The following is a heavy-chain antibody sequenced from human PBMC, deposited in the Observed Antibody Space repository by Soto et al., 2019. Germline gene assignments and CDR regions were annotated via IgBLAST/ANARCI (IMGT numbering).Heavy chain of an antibody. CDR3: TREPRKGVTGP. D-gene: IGHD2-21*02. CDR1: GSSISSSNW. Sequence: SETLSLTCDVFGSSISSSNWWSWVRQPPGKGLEWIGEIYHSGSTNYNPSLKSRVIISVDKSKNQFSLKLSSVTAADTAVYYCTREPRKGVTGPWGQGTMVTVSS. J-gene: IGHJ4*02. V-gene: IGHV4-4*02. CDR2: IYHSGST.